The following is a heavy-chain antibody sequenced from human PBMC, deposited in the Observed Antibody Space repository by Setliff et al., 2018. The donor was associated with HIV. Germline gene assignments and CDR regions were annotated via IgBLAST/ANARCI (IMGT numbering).Heavy chain of an antibody. Sequence: SETLSLTCTVSGGSISSGGYYWSWIRQHPGKGLEWIGYIYYSGSTYYNPSLKSRVTISVDSSKSQFSLNLSSVTAADTAVYYCAREARGPGFDYWGQGTLVTVSS. J-gene: IGHJ4*02. CDR1: GGSISSGGYY. V-gene: IGHV4-31*03. CDR2: IYYSGST. CDR3: AREARGPGFDY. D-gene: IGHD6-25*01.